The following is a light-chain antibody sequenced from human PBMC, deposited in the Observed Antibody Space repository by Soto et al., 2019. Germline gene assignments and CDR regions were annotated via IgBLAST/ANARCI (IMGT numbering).Light chain of an antibody. CDR3: QQSYSTPSIT. V-gene: IGKV1-5*03. CDR2: KAS. J-gene: IGKJ5*01. CDR1: QSISSW. Sequence: DIQMTQSPPTLSASVGDRVTITCRASQSISSWLAWFQQKPGKAPTLLIYKASNLESGVPSRFSGSGSGTDFTLTISSLQPEDFATYYCQQSYSTPSITFGQGTRLEIK.